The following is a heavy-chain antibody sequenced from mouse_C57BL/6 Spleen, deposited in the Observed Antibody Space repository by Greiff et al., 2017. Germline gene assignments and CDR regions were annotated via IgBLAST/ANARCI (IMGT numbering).Heavy chain of an antibody. CDR3: ARGSTTVVVEGNYFDY. J-gene: IGHJ2*01. Sequence: QVQLQQSGAELARPGASVKLSCKASGYTFTSYGISWVKQRTGQGLEWIGEIYPRSGNTYYNEKFKGKATLTADKSSSTAYMELRSLTSEDSAVYFCARGSTTVVVEGNYFDYWGQGTTLTVSS. CDR1: GYTFTSYG. D-gene: IGHD1-1*01. V-gene: IGHV1-81*01. CDR2: IYPRSGNT.